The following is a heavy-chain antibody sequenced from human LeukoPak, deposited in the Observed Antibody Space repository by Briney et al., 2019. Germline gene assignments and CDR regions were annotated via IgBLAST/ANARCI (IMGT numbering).Heavy chain of an antibody. CDR1: GFTFSSYA. J-gene: IGHJ4*02. Sequence: PGGSLRPSCAASGFTFSSYAMSWVRQAPGKGLEWFAAISGGSGSDTYYADAVKGRFTISRDNSKTTLYLEMNTLRAEDTAVYYCAKGSSSGRPYFFDYWGQGTLVTVSS. V-gene: IGHV3-23*01. CDR3: AKGSSSGRPYFFDY. CDR2: ISGGSGSDT. D-gene: IGHD3-10*01.